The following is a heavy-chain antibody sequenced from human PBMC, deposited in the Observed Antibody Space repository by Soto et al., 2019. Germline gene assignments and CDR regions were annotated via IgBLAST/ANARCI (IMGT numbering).Heavy chain of an antibody. CDR2: ISGSGDVI. Sequence: EVHLLESGGNLVQPGGSLRLSCAASGFIFSSYAMSWVRQAPGKGPEWVSSISGSGDVIHYADSVKGRFTISRDNSKNTLCLQMNSLRAEATAVYYCAKAIRFLDMALDNWGQGALVTVSS. CDR3: AKAIRFLDMALDN. V-gene: IGHV3-23*01. D-gene: IGHD3-9*01. CDR1: GFIFSSYA. J-gene: IGHJ4*02.